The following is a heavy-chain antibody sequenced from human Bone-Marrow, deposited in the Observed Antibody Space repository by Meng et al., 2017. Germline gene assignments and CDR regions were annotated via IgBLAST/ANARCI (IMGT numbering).Heavy chain of an antibody. D-gene: IGHD6-19*01. CDR2: ISSSGSTI. J-gene: IGHJ4*02. Sequence: GESLKISCAASEFTFSDYYMSWIRQAPGKGLEWVSYISSSGSTIYYADSVKGRFTISRDNAKNSLYLQMNSLRAEDTAVYYCARGLNSGPFDYWGQGTLVTVSS. CDR3: ARGLNSGPFDY. V-gene: IGHV3-11*01. CDR1: EFTFSDYY.